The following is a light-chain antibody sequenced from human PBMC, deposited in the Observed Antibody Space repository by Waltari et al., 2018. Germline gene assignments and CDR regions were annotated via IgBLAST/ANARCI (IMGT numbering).Light chain of an antibody. J-gene: IGLJ3*02. CDR3: HSRDSSASHVV. Sequence: SSELTQDPAVSVALGQTVKMTCQGDSLRTSYASWYQQKPGQAPVLVLFGYNKRPSGIPDRFSAYNSGTTSSVTITGAQAEDEADDYCHSRDSSASHVVFGGGTKLTVL. CDR2: GYN. V-gene: IGLV3-19*01. CDR1: SLRTSY.